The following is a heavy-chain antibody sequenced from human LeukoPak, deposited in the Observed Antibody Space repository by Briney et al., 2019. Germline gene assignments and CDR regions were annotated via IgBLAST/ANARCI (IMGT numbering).Heavy chain of an antibody. CDR3: ARGGDDSGLYFAY. D-gene: IGHD3-22*01. J-gene: IGHJ4*02. CDR2: INPQSPTT. CDR1: GYTFTGFY. V-gene: IGHV1-2*02. Sequence: ASVKVSCKASGYTFTGFYINWVRQAPGKGFEWMASINPQSPTTNYAQKFQCSVTMTSDMSISTAYMDVTSLRSDDTAVYYCARGGDDSGLYFAYWGQGTLVTVSS.